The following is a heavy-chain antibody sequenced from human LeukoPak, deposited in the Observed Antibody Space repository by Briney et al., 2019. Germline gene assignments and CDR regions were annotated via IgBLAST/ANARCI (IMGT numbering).Heavy chain of an antibody. V-gene: IGHV4-4*07. CDR1: GGSISSYY. Sequence: PSETLSLTCSVSGGSISSYYWSWIRQPAGKGLELIGRIYTSGSTNYNPSLKSRVTMSVDTSKNQFSLKLSSVTAADTAVYYCARETIAAAGRGFDYWGQGTLVTVSS. CDR3: ARETIAAAGRGFDY. CDR2: IYTSGST. D-gene: IGHD6-13*01. J-gene: IGHJ4*02.